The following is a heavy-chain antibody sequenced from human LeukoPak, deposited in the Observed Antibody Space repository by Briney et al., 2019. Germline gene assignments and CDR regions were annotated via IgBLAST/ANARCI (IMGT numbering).Heavy chain of an antibody. V-gene: IGHV4-38-2*02. D-gene: IGHD6-13*01. CDR1: GYSISSGYF. CDR3: ARATIAAAEDY. Sequence: SETLSLTCTVSGYSISSGYFWGWIRQPPGKGLEWIGYIYHSGSTYYNPSLKSRVTISVDRSKNQFSLKLSSVTAADTAVYYCARATIAAAEDYWGQGTLVTVSS. CDR2: IYHSGST. J-gene: IGHJ4*02.